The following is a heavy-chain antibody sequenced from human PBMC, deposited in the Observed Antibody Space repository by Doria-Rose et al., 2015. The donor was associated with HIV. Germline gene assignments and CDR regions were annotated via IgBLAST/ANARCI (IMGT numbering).Heavy chain of an antibody. V-gene: IGHV2-26*01. CDR3: ARIKSSRWYHKYYFDF. CDR1: GVSLSSPGMG. D-gene: IGHD6-13*01. Sequence: QVTLKEPGPVLVKPTETPTLTCTVSGVSLSSPGMGVSWIRQPPGKALEWLANIFSDDERSYKTSLKSRLTISRGTSKSQVVLTMTDMDPVDTATYYCARIKSSRWYHKYYFDFWGQGTLVIVSA. J-gene: IGHJ4*02. CDR2: IFSDDER.